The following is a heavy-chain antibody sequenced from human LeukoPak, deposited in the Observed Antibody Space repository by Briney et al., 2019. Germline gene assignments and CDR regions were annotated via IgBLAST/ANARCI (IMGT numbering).Heavy chain of an antibody. D-gene: IGHD6-13*01. J-gene: IGHJ3*02. CDR3: AKGYSSRRGAFDI. Sequence: GGSLRLSCAASGFTFSSYAMSWVRQAPGKGLEWVSGIVGSGVSTYYADSVKGRFTISRDNSKNTLYLQMNSLRAGDTAVYYCAKGYSSRRGAFDIWGQGTMVTVFS. CDR2: IVGSGVST. V-gene: IGHV3-23*01. CDR1: GFTFSSYA.